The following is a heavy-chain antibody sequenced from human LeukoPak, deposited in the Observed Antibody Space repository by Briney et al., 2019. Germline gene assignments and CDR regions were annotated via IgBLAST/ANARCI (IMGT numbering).Heavy chain of an antibody. D-gene: IGHD4-17*01. CDR2: INPNSGGT. CDR3: ARGRSTVTTRRGGWFDP. V-gene: IGHV1-2*02. CDR1: GYTFTGYY. Sequence: GASVKVSCKASGYTFTGYYMHWVRQAPEQGLEWMGWINPNSGGTNYAQKFQGRVTMTRDTSISTAYMELSRLRSDDTAVYYCARGRSTVTTRRGGWFDPWGQGTLVTVPS. J-gene: IGHJ5*02.